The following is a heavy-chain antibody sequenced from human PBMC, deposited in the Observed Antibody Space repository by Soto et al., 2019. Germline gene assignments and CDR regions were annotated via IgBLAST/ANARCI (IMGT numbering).Heavy chain of an antibody. Sequence: PGGSLRLSCAASGFTFSSYGMHWVRQAPGKGLEWVAVIWYDGSNKYYADSVKGRFTISRDNSKNTLYLQMNSLRAEDTAVYYCARDKGHYDSSGYRRAFDIWGQGTMVTVSS. CDR3: ARDKGHYDSSGYRRAFDI. CDR2: IWYDGSNK. D-gene: IGHD3-22*01. CDR1: GFTFSSYG. J-gene: IGHJ3*02. V-gene: IGHV3-33*01.